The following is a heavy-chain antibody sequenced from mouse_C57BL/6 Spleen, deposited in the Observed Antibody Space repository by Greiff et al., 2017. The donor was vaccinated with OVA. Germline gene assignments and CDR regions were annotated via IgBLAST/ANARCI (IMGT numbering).Heavy chain of an antibody. D-gene: IGHD2-5*01. CDR2: IWSGGST. Sequence: VKLEESGPGLVQPSQSLSITCTVSGFSLTSYGVHWVRQSPGKGLEWLGVIWSGGSTDYNAAFISRLSISKDNSKSQVFFKMNSLQADDTAIYYCARNEDIVTTNYAMDYWGQGTSVTVSS. J-gene: IGHJ4*01. V-gene: IGHV2-2*01. CDR1: GFSLTSYG. CDR3: ARNEDIVTTNYAMDY.